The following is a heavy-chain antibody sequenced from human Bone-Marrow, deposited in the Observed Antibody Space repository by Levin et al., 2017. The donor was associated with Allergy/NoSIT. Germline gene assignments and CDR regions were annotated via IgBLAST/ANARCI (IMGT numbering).Heavy chain of an antibody. D-gene: IGHD3-3*02. CDR2: IYPGDSDT. Sequence: AGGSLRLSCKVSGFSFTSYWIGWVRQMPGKGLEWVGIIYPGDSDTKYSRSFQGQVTISVDKSITTAYLQWSGLKASDTAIYYCTRQLSPSDFDYCGQGTLVTVSS. CDR1: GFSFTSYW. J-gene: IGHJ4*02. V-gene: IGHV5-51*01. CDR3: TRQLSPSDFDY.